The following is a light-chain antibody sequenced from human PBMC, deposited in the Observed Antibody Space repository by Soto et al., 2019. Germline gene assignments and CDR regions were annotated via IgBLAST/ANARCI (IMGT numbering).Light chain of an antibody. V-gene: IGLV2-14*01. CDR1: SSDVGGYNY. CDR3: SSYTSSSTLYV. J-gene: IGLJ1*01. Sequence: QSALTQPASVSGSPGQSITISCTGTSSDVGGYNYVSWYQQHPGKAPKLMIYDVSNRPSGVSNRFSDTKSGNTASLTISGLQAEYEADYYCSSYTSSSTLYVFGTGTKLTVL. CDR2: DVS.